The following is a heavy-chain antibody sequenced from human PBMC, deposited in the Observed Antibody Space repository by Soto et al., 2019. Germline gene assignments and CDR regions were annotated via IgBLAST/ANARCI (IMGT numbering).Heavy chain of an antibody. CDR2: ISPYNDYT. V-gene: IGHV1-18*01. CDR3: ARGGYYDNSRVNLTHSRLHV. Sequence: QVQLVQSAAEVKKPGASVKVSCKASGYTFIRYGITWVRQAPGQGLEWMGWISPYNDYTIYAQKLQGRVTMTTDTSTSPLYKELTGLKSAATSLYYCARGGYYDNSRVNLTHSRLHVWAQGTSVTVSS. CDR1: GYTFIRYG. D-gene: IGHD3-16*01. J-gene: IGHJ6*02.